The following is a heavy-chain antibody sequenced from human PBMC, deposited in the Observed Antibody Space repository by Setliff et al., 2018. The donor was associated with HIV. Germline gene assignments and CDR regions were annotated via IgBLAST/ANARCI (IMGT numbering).Heavy chain of an antibody. CDR2: IRAYNGNT. Sequence: ASVKVSCKAFGYTFINYGISWVRQAPGQGLEWMGGIRAYNGNTNYPQKLQDRVTMTTDTSTSTAYMELRSLRSDDTAVYYCARDGYYYGSGSYSSFDYWGQGTLVTVSS. J-gene: IGHJ4*02. CDR1: GYTFINYG. V-gene: IGHV1-18*01. CDR3: ARDGYYYGSGSYSSFDY. D-gene: IGHD3-10*01.